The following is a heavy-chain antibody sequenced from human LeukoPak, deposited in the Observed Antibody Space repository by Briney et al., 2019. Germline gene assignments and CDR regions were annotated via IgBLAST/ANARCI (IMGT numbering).Heavy chain of an antibody. CDR1: GYSISSGYY. D-gene: IGHD2-2*01. CDR3: ARHAAAHYYYYYMDV. CDR2: IYHSGST. J-gene: IGHJ6*03. V-gene: IGHV4-38-2*02. Sequence: SETLSLTCTVSGYSISSGYYWGWIRQPPGKGLEWIGSIYHSGSTYYNPSLKSRVTISVDTSKNQFSLKLSSVTAADTAVYYCARHAAAHYYYYYMDVWGKGTTVTISS.